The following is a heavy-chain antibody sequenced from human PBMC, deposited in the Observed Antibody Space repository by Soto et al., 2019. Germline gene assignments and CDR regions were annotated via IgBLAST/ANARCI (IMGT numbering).Heavy chain of an antibody. J-gene: IGHJ6*02. CDR1: GFSFTSYA. CDR2: ISGSGGST. V-gene: IGHV3-23*01. Sequence: VVSLRLSCAAGGFSFTSYAMSWVRHAPGKGLEWVSAISGSGGSTYYADSVKGRFTISSTNSKNTLYLQMNSLRAEDTAVYYCAKAPTYKVTTHYYSDMDVWGQGTTVTVSS. CDR3: AKAPTYKVTTHYYSDMDV. D-gene: IGHD4-17*01.